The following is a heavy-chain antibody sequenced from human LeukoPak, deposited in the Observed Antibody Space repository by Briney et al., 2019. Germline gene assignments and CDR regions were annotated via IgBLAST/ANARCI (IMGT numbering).Heavy chain of an antibody. D-gene: IGHD1-1*01. J-gene: IGHJ4*02. Sequence: GESLQIFCKGSGSSFTSYWIGWVRQLPGKGLEWMGIIYPGDSDTRYSPSFQGQVTISADKSISTAYLQWSSLNTSDTAMYYCARYTDHYYFDYWGQGTLVTVSS. V-gene: IGHV5-51*01. CDR2: IYPGDSDT. CDR3: ARYTDHYYFDY. CDR1: GSSFTSYW.